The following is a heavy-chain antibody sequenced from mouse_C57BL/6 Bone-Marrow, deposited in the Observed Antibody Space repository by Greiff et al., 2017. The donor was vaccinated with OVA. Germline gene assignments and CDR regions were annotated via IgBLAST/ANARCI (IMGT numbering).Heavy chain of an antibody. CDR3: AIRYGSSLYYFDY. Sequence: QVQLQQSDAELVKPGASVKISCKVSGYTFTDHTIHWMKQRPEQGLEWIGYIYPRDGSTKYNEKFKGKATLTADKSSSTAYMQLNSLTSEDSEVYFCAIRYGSSLYYFDYWGQGTTLTVSS. D-gene: IGHD1-1*01. J-gene: IGHJ2*01. V-gene: IGHV1-78*01. CDR2: IYPRDGST. CDR1: GYTFTDHT.